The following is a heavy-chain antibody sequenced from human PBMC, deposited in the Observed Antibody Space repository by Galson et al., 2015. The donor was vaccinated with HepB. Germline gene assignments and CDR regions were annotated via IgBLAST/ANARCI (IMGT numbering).Heavy chain of an antibody. Sequence: SLRLSCAASGFTFSTYAVNWVRQAPGKGLEWVAVISYDGSNKYYADSVKGRFTISRDNSKNTLYLQMNSLRPEDTAVYYCARDGDYYGSGSSPYGMDVWGQGTTVTVSS. CDR2: ISYDGSNK. D-gene: IGHD3-10*01. CDR3: ARDGDYYGSGSSPYGMDV. J-gene: IGHJ6*02. CDR1: GFTFSTYA. V-gene: IGHV3-30-3*01.